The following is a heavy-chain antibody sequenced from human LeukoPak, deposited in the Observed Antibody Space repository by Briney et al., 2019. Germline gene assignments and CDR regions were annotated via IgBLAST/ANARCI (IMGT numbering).Heavy chain of an antibody. D-gene: IGHD2-21*02. CDR3: ARDMVVTAILYYFDY. J-gene: IGHJ4*02. Sequence: PGGSLRLSCAASGFTFSSYAMHWVRQAPGKGLEWVAVISYDGSNKYYADSVKGRFTISRDNSKNTLYLQMNSLRAEDTAVYYCARDMVVTAILYYFDYWGQGTLVTVSS. CDR2: ISYDGSNK. V-gene: IGHV3-30-3*01. CDR1: GFTFSSYA.